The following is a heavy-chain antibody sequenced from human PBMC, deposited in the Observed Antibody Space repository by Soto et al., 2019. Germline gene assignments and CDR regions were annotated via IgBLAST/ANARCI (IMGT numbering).Heavy chain of an antibody. D-gene: IGHD2-2*01. J-gene: IGHJ2*01. Sequence: QVQLVQSGAEVKKPGASVKVSCKASGYTFTSYGISWVRQAPGQGLEWMGWISAYNGNTNYAQKLQGRVTMTTDTSTSTAYMELRSLRSDDTAVYYCARDIVAVPAATSNWYFDLWGRGTLVTVSS. V-gene: IGHV1-18*01. CDR2: ISAYNGNT. CDR3: ARDIVAVPAATSNWYFDL. CDR1: GYTFTSYG.